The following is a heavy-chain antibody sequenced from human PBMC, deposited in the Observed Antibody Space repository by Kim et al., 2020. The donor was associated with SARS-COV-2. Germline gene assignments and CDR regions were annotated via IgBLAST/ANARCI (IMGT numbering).Heavy chain of an antibody. CDR2: ISGSGGST. V-gene: IGHV3-23*01. CDR1: GFTFSSYA. Sequence: GGSLRLSCAASGFTFSSYAMSWVRQAPGKGLEWVSAISGSGGSTYYADSVKGRFTISRDNSNNTLYLQMNSLRAEDTAVYYCAKDLNYYDSSGYYYHPSYFDYWGQGTLVTVSS. D-gene: IGHD3-22*01. CDR3: AKDLNYYDSSGYYYHPSYFDY. J-gene: IGHJ4*02.